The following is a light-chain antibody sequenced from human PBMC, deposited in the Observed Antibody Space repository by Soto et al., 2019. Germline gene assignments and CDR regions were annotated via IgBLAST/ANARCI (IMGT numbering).Light chain of an antibody. V-gene: IGKV3-15*01. CDR2: GSS. CDR1: QSVSSN. CDR3: KHYNNCTLH. Sequence: IFVTQSPATLAVSPGGRGTLSCRSSQSVSSNLACYQQKPGQAPRLLIYGSSTRATGIPARFSGSGSGTEFTLKITSLQSEDFAVSSCKHYNNCTLHFAGGTXVEIK. J-gene: IGKJ4*01.